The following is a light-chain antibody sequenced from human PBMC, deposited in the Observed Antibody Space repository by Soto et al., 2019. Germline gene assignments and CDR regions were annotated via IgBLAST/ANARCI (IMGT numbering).Light chain of an antibody. CDR2: WAS. J-gene: IGKJ1*01. CDR3: QQYYSTPPT. V-gene: IGKV4-1*01. Sequence: DIVMTQSPDSLAVSLGERATINCKSSQIFLYSSNNKNYLAWYQQKPGQPPKLLIYWASTRESGVPDRFSGSGSGTDFTLTISSLQAEDVAVYYCQQYYSTPPTFGQGTKVDI. CDR1: QIFLYSSNNKNY.